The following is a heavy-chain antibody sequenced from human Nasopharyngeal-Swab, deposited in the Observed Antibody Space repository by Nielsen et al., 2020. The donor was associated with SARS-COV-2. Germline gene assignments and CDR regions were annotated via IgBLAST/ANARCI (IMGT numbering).Heavy chain of an antibody. CDR3: ARDAIVVVPAAIQY. V-gene: IGHV3-48*02. D-gene: IGHD2-2*02. J-gene: IGHJ4*02. Sequence: VRQAPGKGLEWVSYISSSSSTKYYADSVKGRFTISRDNAKNSLYLQMNGLRDEDTAVYYCARDAIVVVPAAIQYWGQGTLVTVSS. CDR2: ISSSSSTK.